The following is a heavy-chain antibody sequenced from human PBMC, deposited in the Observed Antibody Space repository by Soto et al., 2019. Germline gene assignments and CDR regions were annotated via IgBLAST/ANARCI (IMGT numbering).Heavy chain of an antibody. J-gene: IGHJ6*02. V-gene: IGHV1-46*01. CDR2: INPSGGST. CDR3: ARGQRLGTYGMDV. D-gene: IGHD6-25*01. Sequence: ASVKVSCKASGYTFTSYYMHWVRQAPGQGLEWMGIINPSGGSTSYAQKFQGRVTMTRDTSTSTAYMELSSLRSDDTAVYYCARGQRLGTYGMDVWGQGTTVTVSS. CDR1: GYTFTSYY.